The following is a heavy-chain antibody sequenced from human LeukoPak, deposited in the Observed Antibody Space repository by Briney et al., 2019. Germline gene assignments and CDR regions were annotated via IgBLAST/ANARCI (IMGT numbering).Heavy chain of an antibody. V-gene: IGHV3-23*01. Sequence: PGGSLRLSCAASGFTFSSYAVSWVRQAPGKGLEWVSSIGSPGSTFYADSVKGRFTISRDNSKNTLYLQMNSLRVEDTAIYYCAKSGDNYYGSGSNIDYWGQGTLVTVSS. D-gene: IGHD3-10*01. CDR3: AKSGDNYYGSGSNIDY. CDR1: GFTFSSYA. CDR2: IGSPGST. J-gene: IGHJ4*02.